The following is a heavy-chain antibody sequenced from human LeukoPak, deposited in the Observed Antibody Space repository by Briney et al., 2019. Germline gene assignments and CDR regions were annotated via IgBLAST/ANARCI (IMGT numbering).Heavy chain of an antibody. V-gene: IGHV5-51*01. Sequence: GXSLKISCKGSGNSFTSYWIGWARQMPGKGLEWMGIIYPGDSDTRYSPSFQGQVTISADKSISTAHLQWSSLKASDTAMYYCARRGVAAAGDPFDYWGQGTLVTVSS. CDR1: GNSFTSYW. J-gene: IGHJ4*02. D-gene: IGHD6-13*01. CDR3: ARRGVAAAGDPFDY. CDR2: IYPGDSDT.